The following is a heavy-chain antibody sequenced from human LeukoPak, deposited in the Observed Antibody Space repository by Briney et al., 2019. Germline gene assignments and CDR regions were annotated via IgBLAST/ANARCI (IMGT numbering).Heavy chain of an antibody. CDR3: GLVASGNWWFDP. CDR2: INPNSGGT. Sequence: GASVKVSCKTSGYTSTVYHIHWVRQAPGQGLEWMGWINPNSGGTNYAQKLQDRVTMTGDTSISTAYMELRSLTSDDAAVYYCGLVASGNWWFDPWGQGTLVTVSS. CDR1: GYTSTVYH. D-gene: IGHD2-8*02. V-gene: IGHV1-2*02. J-gene: IGHJ5*02.